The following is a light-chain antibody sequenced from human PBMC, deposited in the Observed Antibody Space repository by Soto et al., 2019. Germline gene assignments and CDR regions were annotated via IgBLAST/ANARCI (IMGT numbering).Light chain of an antibody. CDR3: SSYTSSSTLDV. CDR1: SSDVGGYNY. Sequence: QSALTQPASVSGSPGQSITISCTGTSSDVGGYNYVSWYQQHPGKAPKLMIYEVSNRPSGDSNRFSGSKSGNTASLTISGLQAEDEADYYCSSYTSSSTLDVFGTGTRSPS. J-gene: IGLJ1*01. CDR2: EVS. V-gene: IGLV2-14*01.